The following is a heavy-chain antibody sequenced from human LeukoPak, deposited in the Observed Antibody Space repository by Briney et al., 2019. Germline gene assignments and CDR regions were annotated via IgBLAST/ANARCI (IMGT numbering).Heavy chain of an antibody. Sequence: ASVKVSCKASGYTFTSYGIIWVRQAPGQGLEWMGWTSAHNDDTNYAETPQGRLTMTTDISTSTAYMELTSLRSDDTAVYYCARDWDSRNDYFDPWGQGTLVIVSS. V-gene: IGHV1-18*01. D-gene: IGHD1-1*01. CDR1: GYTFTSYG. CDR2: TSAHNDDT. CDR3: ARDWDSRNDYFDP. J-gene: IGHJ4*02.